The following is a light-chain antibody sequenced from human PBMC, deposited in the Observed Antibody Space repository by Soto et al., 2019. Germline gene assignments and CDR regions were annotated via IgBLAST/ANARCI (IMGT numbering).Light chain of an antibody. V-gene: IGKV1-9*01. J-gene: IGKJ5*01. Sequence: IQLTQSPSSLSASGGDRVTITCRASQGISSYLAWYQQKPWKAPKLLIYAASTLQSGVPSRFSGSGSGTEFTLTISGLQSEDFALYYCQQYNIWPPYTFGQGTLLEI. CDR2: AAS. CDR3: QQYNIWPPYT. CDR1: QGISSY.